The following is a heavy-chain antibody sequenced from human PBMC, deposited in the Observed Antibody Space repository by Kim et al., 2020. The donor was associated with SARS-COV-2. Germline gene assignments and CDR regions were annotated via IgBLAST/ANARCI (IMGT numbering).Heavy chain of an antibody. J-gene: IGHJ4*02. CDR1: GYTFSSYG. CDR2: ISADKGNT. CDR3: ARDKVADVLFDY. V-gene: IGHV1-18*04. Sequence: ASVKVSCKASGYTFSSYGISWVRQAPGQGLEWMGWISADKGNTDYAQRLQGRVSLTTDTSTSTVYMELRSLRSDDTAVYYCARDKVADVLFDYWGQGTLVTVSS.